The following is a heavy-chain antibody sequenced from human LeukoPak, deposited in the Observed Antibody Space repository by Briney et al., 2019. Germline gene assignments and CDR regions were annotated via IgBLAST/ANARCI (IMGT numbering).Heavy chain of an antibody. D-gene: IGHD2-2*03. CDR3: ARLGYCSSTSCAYWYFDV. V-gene: IGHV4-59*08. Sequence: PSETLSLTCTVSGGSISSYYWSWIRQPPGKGLEWIGYIYYSGSTNYNPSLKSRVTISVDTSKNQFSLKLSSVTAADTAVYYCARLGYCSSTSCAYWYFDVWGRGTLVTVSS. CDR2: IYYSGST. J-gene: IGHJ2*01. CDR1: GGSISSYY.